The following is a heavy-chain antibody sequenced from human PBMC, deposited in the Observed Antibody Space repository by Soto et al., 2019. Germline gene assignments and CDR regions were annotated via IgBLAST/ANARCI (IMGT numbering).Heavy chain of an antibody. CDR3: ARRSRGSGRHNFHC. Sequence: QVQLVQSGAEGKKPGASVKVSCKASGYTYINYGISWVRQAPGHGLEWVGWISSYNGDTKYAQKVQDTVTMSTDTSTTTVYMELRSLTSADRAVDYCARRSRGSGRHNFHCWGQGALVTVSS. D-gene: IGHD1-26*01. CDR1: GYTYINYG. V-gene: IGHV1-18*01. J-gene: IGHJ4*02. CDR2: ISSYNGDT.